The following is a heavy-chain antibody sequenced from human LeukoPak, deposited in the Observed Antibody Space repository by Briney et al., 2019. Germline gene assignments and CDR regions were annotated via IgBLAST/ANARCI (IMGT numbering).Heavy chain of an antibody. CDR2: IYYSGST. V-gene: IGHV4-31*03. CDR3: ASVSIAAAGENWFDP. CDR1: GGPISSGGYY. D-gene: IGHD6-13*01. J-gene: IGHJ5*02. Sequence: PSQTLSLTCTVSGGPISSGGYYWSWIRQHPGKGLEWIGYIYYSGSTYYNPSLKSRVTISVDTSKNQFSLKLSSVTAADTAVYYCASVSIAAAGENWFDPWGQGTLVTVSS.